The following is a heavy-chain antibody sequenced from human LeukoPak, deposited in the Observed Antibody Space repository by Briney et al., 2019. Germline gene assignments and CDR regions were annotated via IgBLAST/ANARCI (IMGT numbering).Heavy chain of an antibody. J-gene: IGHJ5*02. CDR3: ARERTGEYCSSTSCYIVHNWFDP. CDR1: GYTFTSYG. D-gene: IGHD2-2*02. CDR2: ISAYNGNT. V-gene: IGHV1-18*01. Sequence: ASVKVSCKASGYTFTSYGISWVRQAPGRGLEWMGWISAYNGNTNYAQKLQGRVTMTTDTSTSTAYMELRSLRSDDTAVYYCARERTGEYCSSTSCYIVHNWFDPWGQESWSPSPQ.